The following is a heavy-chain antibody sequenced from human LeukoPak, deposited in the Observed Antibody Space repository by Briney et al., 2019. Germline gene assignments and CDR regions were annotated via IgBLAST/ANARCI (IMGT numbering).Heavy chain of an antibody. CDR1: GFTFSSYA. Sequence: GGSLRLSCAASGFTFSSYAMSWVRQAPGKGLEWVSAISSSSSYIYYADSVKGRFTISRDNARNTLHLQMTSLRAEDTAVYYCARGNQGNWFEYWGKGALVTVSS. D-gene: IGHD4-23*01. V-gene: IGHV3-21*01. J-gene: IGHJ4*02. CDR2: ISSSSSYI. CDR3: ARGNQGNWFEY.